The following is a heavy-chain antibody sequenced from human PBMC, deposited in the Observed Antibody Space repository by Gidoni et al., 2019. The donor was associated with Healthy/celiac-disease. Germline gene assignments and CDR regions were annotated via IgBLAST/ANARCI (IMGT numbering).Heavy chain of an antibody. CDR1: GYSISSGYY. CDR3: ARVNDGAADY. CDR2: IYHSGST. J-gene: IGHJ4*02. Sequence: QVQLQASGPGLVKPSETLSLTCTVSGYSISSGYYWGWIRQPPGKGLEWIGSIYHSGSTYYNPSLKSRVTISVDTSKNQFSLKLSSVTAADTAVYYCARVNDGAADYWGQGTLVTVSS. V-gene: IGHV4-38-2*02. D-gene: IGHD3-10*01.